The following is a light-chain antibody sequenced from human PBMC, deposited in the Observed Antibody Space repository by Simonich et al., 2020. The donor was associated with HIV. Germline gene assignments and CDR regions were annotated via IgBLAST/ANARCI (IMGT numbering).Light chain of an antibody. CDR2: KAS. CDR3: QQYNSYSVT. Sequence: DIQMTQSPSTLSASVGDRVTIPFRASQSISSWLAWYQQKPGKAPKLLIYKASNLETGVPSRFSGSGSGTEFTLTISSLQPDDFATYYCQQYNSYSVTFGGGTKVEIK. V-gene: IGKV1-5*03. CDR1: QSISSW. J-gene: IGKJ4*01.